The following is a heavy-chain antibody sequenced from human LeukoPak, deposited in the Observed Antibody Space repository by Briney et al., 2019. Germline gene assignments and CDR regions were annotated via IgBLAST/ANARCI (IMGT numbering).Heavy chain of an antibody. CDR1: VGSISSYY. CDR3: ATLLSSSWSFDY. V-gene: IGHV4-59*08. J-gene: IGHJ4*02. D-gene: IGHD6-13*01. CDR2: IYYSGST. Sequence: PSETLSLTCTVSVGSISSYYWSWIRQPPGKGLEWIGYIYYSGSTNYNPSLKSRVTISVDTSKNQFSLKLSSVTAADTAVYYCATLLSSSWSFDYWGQGTLVTVSS.